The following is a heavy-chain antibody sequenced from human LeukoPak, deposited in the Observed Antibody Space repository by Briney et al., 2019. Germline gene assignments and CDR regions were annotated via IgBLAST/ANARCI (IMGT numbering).Heavy chain of an antibody. CDR2: ISSSGSTI. D-gene: IGHD3-16*02. Sequence: GGSLRLSCAASGFTFSSYEMNWVRQAPGKGLEWVSYISSSGSTIYYADSVKGRFTISRDNAKNSLYLQMNSLRAEDTAVYYCARGLDYDYVWGSYRPDCFDYWGQGTLVTVSS. V-gene: IGHV3-48*03. J-gene: IGHJ4*02. CDR1: GFTFSSYE. CDR3: ARGLDYDYVWGSYRPDCFDY.